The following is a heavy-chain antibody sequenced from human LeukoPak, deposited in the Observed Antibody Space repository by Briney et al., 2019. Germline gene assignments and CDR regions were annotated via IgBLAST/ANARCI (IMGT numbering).Heavy chain of an antibody. V-gene: IGHV1-18*01. J-gene: IGHJ4*02. Sequence: ASVKVSCKASGYTFSSYGVTWVRQAPGQGLEWMGWIRGDSDSTNYAQKFQDKVTMTTDTSTNTAYLELRSLTSDDTAIYYCARGRIYYDGSGHYYPDYWGQGTLLTVSS. CDR3: ARGRIYYDGSGHYYPDY. CDR1: GYTFSSYG. CDR2: IRGDSDST. D-gene: IGHD3-22*01.